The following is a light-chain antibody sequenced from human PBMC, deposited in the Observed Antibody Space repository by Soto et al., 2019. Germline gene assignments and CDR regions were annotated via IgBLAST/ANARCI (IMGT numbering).Light chain of an antibody. CDR2: DAS. CDR1: ESIGSN. V-gene: IGKV3-15*01. J-gene: IGKJ1*01. CDR3: QQYDDWPRT. Sequence: EIVMTQSPATLSVSPGERVTLSCRASESIGSNLAWYQQKPGQPPRLLIYDASSRATGIPSRFSGSGSGTEFTLTISSLKSEDFAVYYCQQYDDWPRTFGQGTKVDIK.